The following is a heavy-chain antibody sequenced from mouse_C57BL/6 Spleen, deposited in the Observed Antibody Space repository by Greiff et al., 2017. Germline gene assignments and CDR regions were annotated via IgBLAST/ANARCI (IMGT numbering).Heavy chain of an antibody. V-gene: IGHV3-6*01. Sequence: VQLKESGPGLVKPSQSLSLTCSVTGYSITSGYYWNWIRQFPGNKLEWMGYISYDGSNNYNPSLKNRISITRDTSKNQFFLKLNSVTTEDTATYYCARSTVVPFDDWGQGTTLTVAS. CDR3: ARSTVVPFDD. D-gene: IGHD1-1*01. J-gene: IGHJ2*01. CDR1: GYSITSGYY. CDR2: ISYDGSN.